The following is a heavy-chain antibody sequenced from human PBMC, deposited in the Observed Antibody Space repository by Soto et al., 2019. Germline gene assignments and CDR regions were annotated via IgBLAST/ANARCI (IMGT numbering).Heavy chain of an antibody. J-gene: IGHJ4*02. CDR3: AHRRPYSNSPEYFFDY. D-gene: IGHD6-6*01. CDR1: GFSLSTSGVD. Sequence: QITLKESGPPLVEPTQTLTLTCTFSGFSLSTSGVDVGWIRQPPGKALEWLALIYWDDDKRYSPSLKSRLTITKDTSKNQVVLTMTNIDPLDTATYYCAHRRPYSNSPEYFFDYWGQGTLVTVSS. CDR2: IYWDDDK. V-gene: IGHV2-5*02.